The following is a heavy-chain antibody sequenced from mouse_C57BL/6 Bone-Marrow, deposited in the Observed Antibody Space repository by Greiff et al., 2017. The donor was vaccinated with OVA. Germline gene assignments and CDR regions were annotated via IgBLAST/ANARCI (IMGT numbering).Heavy chain of an antibody. V-gene: IGHV1-76*01. Sequence: QVQLKQSGAELVRPGASVKLSCKASGYTFTDYYINWVKQRPGQGLEWIARIYPGSGNTYYNEKFKGKATLTAEKSSSTAYMQLSSLTSEDSAVYFCARGELLWYYAGAMDYWGQGTSVTVSS. CDR1: GYTFTDYY. D-gene: IGHD2-1*01. CDR2: IYPGSGNT. J-gene: IGHJ4*01. CDR3: ARGELLWYYAGAMDY.